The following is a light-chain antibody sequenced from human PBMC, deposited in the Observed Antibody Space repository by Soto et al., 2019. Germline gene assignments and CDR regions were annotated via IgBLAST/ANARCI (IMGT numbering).Light chain of an antibody. V-gene: IGLV2-14*01. CDR1: SSDDGGYNY. Sequence: QAALTQPASVSGSPGQSITISCTGTSSDDGGYNYVSWYQQQAGKATKLLIYEVNYRASGVSDRVSGSKYGRTASMTISGLQAYDEADYYCSSYTTTKICVCGTGTKGTVL. CDR2: EVN. J-gene: IGLJ1*01. CDR3: SSYTTTKICV.